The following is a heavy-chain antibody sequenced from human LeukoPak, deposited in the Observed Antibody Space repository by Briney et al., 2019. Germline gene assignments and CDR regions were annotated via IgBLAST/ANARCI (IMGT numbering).Heavy chain of an antibody. D-gene: IGHD3-22*01. CDR2: ISRSSSVI. CDR1: GFTFSSYI. J-gene: IGHJ4*02. V-gene: IGHV3-21*03. Sequence: GGSLRLSCAASGFTFSSYIMNWVRQAPGKGLEWVSSISRSSSVIYYADSVKGRFTITRDTAQKSLYLQMYSLRAEDTAVYYCARALYDSSGYYSHFDYWGQGTLVTVSS. CDR3: ARALYDSSGYYSHFDY.